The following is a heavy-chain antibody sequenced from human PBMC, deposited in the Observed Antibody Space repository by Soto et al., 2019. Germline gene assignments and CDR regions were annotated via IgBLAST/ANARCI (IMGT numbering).Heavy chain of an antibody. CDR2: IYPGDSDT. D-gene: IGHD5-18*01. CDR1: GYSFTSYW. V-gene: IGHV5-51*01. J-gene: IGHJ3*02. CDR3: ARRRADRGYSYGLNAFDI. Sequence: GESLKISCQGSGYSFTSYWIGWVRQMPGKGLEWMGIIYPGDSDTRYSPSFQGQVTISADKSISTAYLQWSSLKASDTAMYYCARRRADRGYSYGLNAFDIWGQGTMVTVSS.